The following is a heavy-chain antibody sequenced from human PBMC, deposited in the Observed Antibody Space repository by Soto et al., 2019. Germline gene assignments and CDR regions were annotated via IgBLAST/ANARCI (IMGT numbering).Heavy chain of an antibody. Sequence: SETLSLTCAVFGESFSGYHWTWIRQSTGKGLEWIGEINLSGNTNYNPSLKSRVTISIDTPKKQFSLKLTSVTAADTAVYYCARGTLTYYYDSSGYWTLNRGPKDYYYGMDVWGQGTTVTVSS. J-gene: IGHJ6*02. CDR1: GESFSGYH. CDR3: ARGTLTYYYDSSGYWTLNRGPKDYYYGMDV. CDR2: INLSGNT. D-gene: IGHD3-22*01. V-gene: IGHV4-34*01.